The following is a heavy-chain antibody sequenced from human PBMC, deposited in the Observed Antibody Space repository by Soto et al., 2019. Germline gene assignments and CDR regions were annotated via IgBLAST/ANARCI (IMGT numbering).Heavy chain of an antibody. D-gene: IGHD2-15*01. V-gene: IGHV3-23*01. CDR3: AKGVGEGGNIVVVVAAILD. Sequence: EVQLLESGGGLVQPGGSLRLSCAASGFTFSSYAMSWVRQAPGKGLEWVSAISGSGGSTYYADSVKGRFTISRDNSKNTLYLQMNSMRAEDTAVYYCAKGVGEGGNIVVVVAAILDWGQGTLVTVSS. CDR2: ISGSGGST. CDR1: GFTFSSYA. J-gene: IGHJ4*02.